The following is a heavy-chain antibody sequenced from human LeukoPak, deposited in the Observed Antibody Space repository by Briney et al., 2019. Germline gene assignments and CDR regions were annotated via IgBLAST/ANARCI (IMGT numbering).Heavy chain of an antibody. J-gene: IGHJ4*02. V-gene: IGHV3-7*01. CDR3: ARDPDSSGYYAWAPSQLLLGDY. CDR2: IKQDGSEK. D-gene: IGHD3-22*01. Sequence: GGSLRLSCAASGFTFSSYWMSWVRQAPGKGLEWVANIKQDGSEKYYVDSVKGRFTISRDNAKNSLYLQMNSLRAEDTAVYYCARDPDSSGYYAWAPSQLLLGDYWGQGALVTVSS. CDR1: GFTFSSYW.